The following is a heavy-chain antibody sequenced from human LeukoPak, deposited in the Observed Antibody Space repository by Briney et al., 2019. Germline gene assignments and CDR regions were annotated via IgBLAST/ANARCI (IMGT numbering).Heavy chain of an antibody. V-gene: IGHV3-48*03. CDR1: GFTFNSYD. J-gene: IGHJ4*02. Sequence: GGSLRLSCAASGFTFNSYDMNWVRQAPGKGLEWVSYISSSGSTIYYAASVKGRFTISRDNAKNSLYLQMNSLRTEDTAVYSCARYYYDSSGYYYFDYWGQGTLVTVSS. D-gene: IGHD3-22*01. CDR2: ISSSGSTI. CDR3: ARYYYDSSGYYYFDY.